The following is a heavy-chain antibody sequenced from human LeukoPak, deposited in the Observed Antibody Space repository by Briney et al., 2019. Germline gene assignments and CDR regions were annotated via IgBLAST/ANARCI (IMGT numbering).Heavy chain of an antibody. J-gene: IGHJ3*02. CDR2: IFHSGST. V-gene: IGHV4-38-2*01. CDR1: GYSISSDFY. CDR3: ARHSPWGLITWTVDT. D-gene: IGHD3/OR15-3a*01. Sequence: PSETLSLTCAVSGYSISSDFYWGWVRQPPGKGLEWLGTIFHSGSTYYNPSLKSRGTISVDTSKNQFSMKLYYVTAADTAVYYCARHSPWGLITWTVDTWGQGTVVTVSS.